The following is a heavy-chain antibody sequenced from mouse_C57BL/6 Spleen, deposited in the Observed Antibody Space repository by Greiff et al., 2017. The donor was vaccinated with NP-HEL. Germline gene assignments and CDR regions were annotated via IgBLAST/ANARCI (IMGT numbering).Heavy chain of an antibody. V-gene: IGHV1-81*01. Sequence: VQLQESGAELARPGASVKLSCKASGYTFTSYGISWVKQRTGQGLEWIGEIYPRSGNTYYNEKFKGKATLTADKSSSTAYMELRSLTSEDSAVYFCAYYYGDWYFDVWGTGTTVTVSS. D-gene: IGHD1-1*01. J-gene: IGHJ1*03. CDR3: AYYYGDWYFDV. CDR1: GYTFTSYG. CDR2: IYPRSGNT.